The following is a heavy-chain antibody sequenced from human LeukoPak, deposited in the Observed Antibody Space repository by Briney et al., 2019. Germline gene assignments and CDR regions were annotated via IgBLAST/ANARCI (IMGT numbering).Heavy chain of an antibody. V-gene: IGHV3-23*01. Sequence: GGSLRLSCAASGFTFSSYAMHWVRQAPGKGLEWVSAISGSAGSTYYADSVKGRFTISRDNSKNRLYLQMNSLRADDTAVYYCAKAKVAPSGIWGQGTLVTVSS. J-gene: IGHJ4*02. D-gene: IGHD1-26*01. CDR1: GFTFSSYA. CDR2: ISGSAGST. CDR3: AKAKVAPSGI.